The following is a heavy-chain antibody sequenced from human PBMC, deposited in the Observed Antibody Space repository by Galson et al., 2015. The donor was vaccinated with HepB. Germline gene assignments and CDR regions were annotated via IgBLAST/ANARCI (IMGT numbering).Heavy chain of an antibody. CDR1: GGTFSSYA. CDR2: IIPIFGTA. J-gene: IGHJ6*02. CDR3: ARGGVDSSWYRYYYYYGMDV. D-gene: IGHD6-13*01. V-gene: IGHV1-69*13. Sequence: SVKVSCKASGGTFSSYAISWVRQAPGQGLEWMGGIIPIFGTANYAQKFQGRVTITADESTSTAYMELSSLRSEDTAVYYCARGGVDSSWYRYYYYYGMDVWGQGTTVTVSS.